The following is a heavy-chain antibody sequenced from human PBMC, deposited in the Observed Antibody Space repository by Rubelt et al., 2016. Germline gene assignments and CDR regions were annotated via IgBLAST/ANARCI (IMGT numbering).Heavy chain of an antibody. D-gene: IGHD4-23*01. CDR2: ISSSSSTI. CDR1: TFSSYS. J-gene: IGHJ4*02. CDR3: AKDRAYGGNSGGIDY. V-gene: IGHV3-48*04. Sequence: TFSSYSMNWVRQAPGKGLEWVSYISSSSSTIYYADSVKGRFTISRDNAKNSLYLQMNSLRAEDTALYYCAKDRAYGGNSGGIDYWGQGTLVTVSS.